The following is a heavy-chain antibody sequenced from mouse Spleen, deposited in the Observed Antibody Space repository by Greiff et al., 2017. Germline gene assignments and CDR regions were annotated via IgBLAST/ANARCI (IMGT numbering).Heavy chain of an antibody. CDR1: GFTFSDYG. J-gene: IGHJ2*01. Sequence: EVKLQESGGGLVKPGGSLKLSCAASGFTFSDYGMHWVRQAPEKGLEWVAYISSGSSTIYYADTVKGRFTISRDNAKNTLFLQMTSLRSEDTAMYYCARPYYYGSSYTFYYCDYWGQGTTLTVSS. CDR2: ISSGSSTI. CDR3: ARPYYYGSSYTFYYCDY. D-gene: IGHD1-1*01. V-gene: IGHV5-17*01.